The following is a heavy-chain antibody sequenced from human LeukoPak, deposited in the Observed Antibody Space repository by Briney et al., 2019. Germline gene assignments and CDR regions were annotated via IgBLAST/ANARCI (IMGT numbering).Heavy chain of an antibody. CDR2: INSDGSTT. D-gene: IGHD1-26*01. Sequence: GGPLILSCASSGCIFSSYWMQWVRQAPGKGLVWISRINSDGSTTIHADSVKGRFTISRDNTKNTLYLQMNSLRAEATAVYYCAKNLLGGESFSWYFDLWGRGTLVTVSS. CDR1: GCIFSSYW. J-gene: IGHJ2*01. V-gene: IGHV3-74*01. CDR3: AKNLLGGESFSWYFDL.